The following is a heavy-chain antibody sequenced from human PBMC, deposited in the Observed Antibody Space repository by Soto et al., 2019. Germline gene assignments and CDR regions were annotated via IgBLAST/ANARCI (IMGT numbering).Heavy chain of an antibody. CDR3: ARDSGPLYDFWSGSRYYYGMDV. J-gene: IGHJ6*02. V-gene: IGHV4-59*01. Sequence: QVQLQESGPGLVKPSETLSLTCTVSGGSISSYYWSWIRQPPGKGLEWIGYIYYSGSTNYNPSLTRRVTISVDTSKNQFSLKLSSVTAADTAVYYCARDSGPLYDFWSGSRYYYGMDVWGQGTTVTVSS. D-gene: IGHD3-3*01. CDR2: IYYSGST. CDR1: GGSISSYY.